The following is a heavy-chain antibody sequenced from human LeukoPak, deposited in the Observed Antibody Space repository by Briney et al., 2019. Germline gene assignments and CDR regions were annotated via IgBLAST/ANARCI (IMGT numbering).Heavy chain of an antibody. V-gene: IGHV3-7*01. CDR2: IKQDGSEK. J-gene: IGHJ1*01. CDR3: AGTRVSCSSTSFYDVSGM. Sequence: PGGSLRLSCAASGFTFSSYWMSWVRQAPGKGLEWVANIKQDGSEKYYVDSVKGRFTISRDNAKNSLYLQMNSLRAEDAAVYYCAGTRVSCSSTSFYDVSGMWGQGTLVTVSS. CDR1: GFTFSSYW. D-gene: IGHD2-2*01.